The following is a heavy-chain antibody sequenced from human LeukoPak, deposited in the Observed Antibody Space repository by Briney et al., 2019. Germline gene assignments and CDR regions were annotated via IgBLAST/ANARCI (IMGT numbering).Heavy chain of an antibody. J-gene: IGHJ4*02. CDR2: IEQDGTKE. CDR3: VRDFDY. CDR1: GLTISTHW. V-gene: IGHV3-7*01. Sequence: GGSLRLSCAAPGLTISTHWMTWVRQAPEKGLEWVATIEQDGTKEYYVDSVKGRFTISRDNAKNSLYLQMNSLRADDTAVYYCVRDFDYWGQGTLVTVSS.